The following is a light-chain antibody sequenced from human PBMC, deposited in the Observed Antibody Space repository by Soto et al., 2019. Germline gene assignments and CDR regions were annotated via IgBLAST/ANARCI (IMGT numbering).Light chain of an antibody. CDR1: ESVSSTF. CDR2: AAS. CDR3: QQYARSPRT. J-gene: IGKJ1*01. V-gene: IGKV3-20*01. Sequence: EIVLTQSPGTLSLSPGERATLSCRASESVSSTFLAWYQQKPGQAPRLLIYAASSRATGIPDRFSCSGSGTDFALTINRLEPEDFGVYYCQQYARSPRTFGQGTKVEIK.